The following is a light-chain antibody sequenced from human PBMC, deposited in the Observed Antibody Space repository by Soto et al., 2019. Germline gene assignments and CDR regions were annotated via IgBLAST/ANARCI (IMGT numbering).Light chain of an antibody. CDR3: QQYSKWPSYT. J-gene: IGKJ2*01. CDR2: SSS. Sequence: EIVMTQSPATLSVSPGERAALSCRASQSVSTNLAWYQQKPGQAPRLLIYSSSTRATNIPARFSGSGSGTEFTLTISSLQSEDFAVYYSQQYSKWPSYTLGQGTTVDIK. CDR1: QSVSTN. V-gene: IGKV3-15*01.